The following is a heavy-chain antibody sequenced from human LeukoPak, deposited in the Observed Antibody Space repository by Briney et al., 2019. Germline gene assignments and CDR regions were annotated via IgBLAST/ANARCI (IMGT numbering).Heavy chain of an antibody. J-gene: IGHJ4*02. CDR2: INHSGST. CDR3: ARAAYYYDSSGGGYYFDY. CDR1: GGSFSGYY. Sequence: PSETLSLTCAVYGGSFSGYYWSWIRQPPGKGLEWIGEINHSGSTNYNPSLKSRVTISVDTSKNQFSLKLSSVTAADTAVYYCARAAYYYDSSGGGYYFDYWGQGTLVTVSS. D-gene: IGHD3-22*01. V-gene: IGHV4-34*01.